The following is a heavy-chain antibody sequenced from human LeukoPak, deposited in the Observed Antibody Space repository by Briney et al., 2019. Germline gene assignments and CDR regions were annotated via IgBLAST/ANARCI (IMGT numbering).Heavy chain of an antibody. CDR2: INHSGST. CDR3: ARLSRVGYCSGGSCYYYYYYMDV. Sequence: PSETLSLTCAVYGGSFSGYYWSWIRQPPGKGLEWIGEINHSGSTNYNPSLKSRVTISVDTSKNQFSLKLSSVTAADTAVYYCARLSRVGYCSGGSCYYYYYYMDVWGKGTTVTISS. CDR1: GGSFSGYY. V-gene: IGHV4-34*01. J-gene: IGHJ6*03. D-gene: IGHD2-15*01.